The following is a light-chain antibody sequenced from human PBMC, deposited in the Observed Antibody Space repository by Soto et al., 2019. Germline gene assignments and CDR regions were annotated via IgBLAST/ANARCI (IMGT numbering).Light chain of an antibody. Sequence: QSVLTQSPSVSGAPGQTVTISCPGSSSNIGAGSPVHWYVQLPGTAPRLLIYATNNRPSGVPDRFSGSKSGTSASLVITGLQAEDEADYYCQSYDKSLSGWVFGGGTKLTVL. V-gene: IGLV1-40*01. J-gene: IGLJ3*02. CDR1: SSNIGAGSP. CDR2: ATN. CDR3: QSYDKSLSGWV.